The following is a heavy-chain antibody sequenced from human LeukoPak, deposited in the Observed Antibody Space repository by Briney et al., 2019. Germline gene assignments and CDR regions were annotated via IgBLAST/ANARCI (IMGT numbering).Heavy chain of an antibody. CDR1: GGSISSSSYY. CDR2: IYYSGST. CDR3: ARGGGEYSSSWYGGYYYYYMDV. J-gene: IGHJ6*03. D-gene: IGHD6-13*01. V-gene: IGHV4-30-4*08. Sequence: PSETLSLTCTVSGGSISSSSYYWSWIRQPPGKGLEWIGYIYYSGSTYYNPSLKSRVTISVDTSKNQFSLKLSSVTAADTAVYYCARGGGEYSSSWYGGYYYYYMDVWGKGTTVTVSS.